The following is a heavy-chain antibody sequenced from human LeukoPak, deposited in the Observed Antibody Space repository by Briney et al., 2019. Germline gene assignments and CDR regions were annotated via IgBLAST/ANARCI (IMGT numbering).Heavy chain of an antibody. CDR1: GGSISTYY. CDR2: IYYTGST. Sequence: PSETLSLTCTVPGGSISTYYWSWIRQPPGKGLEWIGYIYYTGSTNYNPSLKSRVTISVDTSKNQFSLKLSSVTAADTAVYYCAKGSRWFDPWGQGTLVTVSS. J-gene: IGHJ5*02. CDR3: AKGSRWFDP. V-gene: IGHV4-59*12.